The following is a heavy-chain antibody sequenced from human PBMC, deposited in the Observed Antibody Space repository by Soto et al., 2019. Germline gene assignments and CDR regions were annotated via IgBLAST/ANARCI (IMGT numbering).Heavy chain of an antibody. D-gene: IGHD5-18*01. CDR2: ISSSSSYT. CDR3: ARERVDTDMAYIYY. CDR1: GFTFSDYY. J-gene: IGHJ4*02. Sequence: QVQLVESGGGLVKPGGSLRLSCAASGFTFSDYYMSWIRQAPGKGLEWVSYISSSSSYTNYADSVKGRFTISRDNAKNSLYLQMNSLRAEDTAVYYCARERVDTDMAYIYYWGQGTLVTVSS. V-gene: IGHV3-11*06.